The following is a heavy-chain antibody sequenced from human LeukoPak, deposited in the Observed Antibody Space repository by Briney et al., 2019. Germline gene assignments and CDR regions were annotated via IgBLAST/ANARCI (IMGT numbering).Heavy chain of an antibody. V-gene: IGHV3-74*01. J-gene: IGHJ4*02. CDR3: ARVIATIPY. CDR2: INSDGSST. CDR1: GFTFDDYA. Sequence: GRSLRLSCAASGFTFDDYAMHWVRQAPGKGLVWVSRINSDGSSTSYADSVKGRFTISRDNAKNTLYLQMNSLRAEDTAVYYCARVIATIPYWGQGTLVTVSS. D-gene: IGHD5-24*01.